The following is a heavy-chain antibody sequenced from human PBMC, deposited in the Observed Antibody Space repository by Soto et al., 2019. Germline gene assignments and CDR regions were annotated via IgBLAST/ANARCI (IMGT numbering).Heavy chain of an antibody. V-gene: IGHV3-23*01. CDR3: AKDRATYSSSWYPLFDY. CDR1: GFTFSSYA. CDR2: ISGSGGST. J-gene: IGHJ4*02. Sequence: PGGSLRLSCVASGFTFSSYAMSWVRQAPGKGLEWVSAISGSGGSTYYADSVKGRFTISRDNSKNTLYLQMNSLRAEDTAVYYCAKDRATYSSSWYPLFDYWGQGTLVTVSS. D-gene: IGHD6-13*01.